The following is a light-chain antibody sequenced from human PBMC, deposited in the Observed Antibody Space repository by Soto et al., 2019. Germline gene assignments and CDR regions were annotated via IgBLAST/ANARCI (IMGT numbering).Light chain of an antibody. V-gene: IGKV1-39*01. CDR3: QQSYRTPIT. J-gene: IGKJ5*01. CDR2: AAS. Sequence: DTQMTQSPSSLSASVGDRVTITCWTSQTISTYLNWYQHKPGKAPEVLIYAASNLQSGVPSRFSGSGSGTDFTLTISSLQPADSATYYCQQSYRTPITFGQGTRLEIK. CDR1: QTISTY.